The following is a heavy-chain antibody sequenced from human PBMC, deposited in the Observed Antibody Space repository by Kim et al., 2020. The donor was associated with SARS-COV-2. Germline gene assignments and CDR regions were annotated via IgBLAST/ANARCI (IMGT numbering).Heavy chain of an antibody. CDR1: GGSISSSSYY. Sequence: SETLSLTCTVSGGSISSSSYYWGWIRQPPGKGLEWIGSIYYSGSTYYNPSLKSRVTISVDTSKNQFSLKLSSVTAADTAVYYCARRLVVTAYNWFDPWGQGTLVTVSS. CDR2: IYYSGST. CDR3: ARRLVVTAYNWFDP. D-gene: IGHD2-21*02. J-gene: IGHJ5*02. V-gene: IGHV4-39*01.